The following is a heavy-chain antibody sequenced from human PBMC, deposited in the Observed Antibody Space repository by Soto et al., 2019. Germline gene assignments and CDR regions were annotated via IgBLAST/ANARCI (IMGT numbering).Heavy chain of an antibody. Sequence: PLGSLRLSCLASGFTFSDFAMTWVRHVPGRGLEWVASLDGAGGSTYYAESVRGRFSISRDNSQNTLFLQMKRLTVDDTAIYYCAAPRDEYGSGVSWFTYGMDIWGQGTTVTVSS. CDR2: LDGAGGST. V-gene: IGHV3-23*01. J-gene: IGHJ6*02. CDR1: GFTFSDFA. CDR3: AAPRDEYGSGVSWFTYGMDI. D-gene: IGHD3-10*01.